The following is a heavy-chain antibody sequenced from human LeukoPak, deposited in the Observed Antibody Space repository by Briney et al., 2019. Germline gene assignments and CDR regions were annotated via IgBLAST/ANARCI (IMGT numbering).Heavy chain of an antibody. J-gene: IGHJ2*01. CDR1: GGSISSGGYY. CDR3: ARDYYDSSGSAGNWYFDL. CDR2: IYYSGST. V-gene: IGHV4-31*03. Sequence: SQTLSLTCTVSGGSISSGGYYWSWIRQHPGKGLEWIGYIYYSGSTYYNPSLKSRVTISVDKSKNQFSLKLSSVTAADTAVYYCARDYYDSSGSAGNWYFDLWGRGTLVTVSS. D-gene: IGHD3-22*01.